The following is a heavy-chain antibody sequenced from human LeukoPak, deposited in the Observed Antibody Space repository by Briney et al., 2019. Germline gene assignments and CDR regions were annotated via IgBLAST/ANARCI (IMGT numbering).Heavy chain of an antibody. CDR2: INQDGSER. CDR3: ARDNWDYHFDF. CDR1: GFTFSTYW. D-gene: IGHD1-7*01. J-gene: IGHJ4*02. Sequence: GGSLRLSCVASGFTFSTYWMTWVRQAPGKGLEWVASINQDGSERYYVDSVRGRFTISRDNAKKSLYLQMNSLRAEDTAVFYCARDNWDYHFDFRGQGTLVTVS. V-gene: IGHV3-7*01.